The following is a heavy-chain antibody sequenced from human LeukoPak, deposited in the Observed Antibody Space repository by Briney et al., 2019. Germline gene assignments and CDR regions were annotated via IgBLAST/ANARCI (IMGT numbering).Heavy chain of an antibody. V-gene: IGHV3-30*04. Sequence: GRSLRLSCAASGFTFSSYAMHWVRQAPGKGLEWVAVISYDGSNKYYADSVKGRFTISRDNSKNTLYLQMNSLRAEDTAVYYCARDTNPDYGSYWAALDYWGQGTLVTVSS. D-gene: IGHD1-26*01. CDR3: ARDTNPDYGSYWAALDY. J-gene: IGHJ4*02. CDR2: ISYDGSNK. CDR1: GFTFSSYA.